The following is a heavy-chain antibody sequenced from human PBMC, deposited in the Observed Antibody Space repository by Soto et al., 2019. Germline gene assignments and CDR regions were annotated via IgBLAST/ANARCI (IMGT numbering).Heavy chain of an antibody. CDR1: GVSISSNDYY. Sequence: PSETLSLTCPVSGVSISSNDYYWGWVRQPPGKGLEWIGSLHYSGSTYYNPSLKSRVTISVDTSKNKFSLRVISVTAAETAVYFCASQSSTTNSAFWGHGTLVSVSS. CDR2: LHYSGST. V-gene: IGHV4-39*01. D-gene: IGHD4-17*01. J-gene: IGHJ4*01. CDR3: ASQSSTTNSAF.